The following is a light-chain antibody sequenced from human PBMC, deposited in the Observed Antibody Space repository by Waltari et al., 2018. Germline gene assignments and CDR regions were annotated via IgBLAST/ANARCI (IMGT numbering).Light chain of an antibody. J-gene: IGLJ3*02. V-gene: IGLV2-14*01. CDR1: TSDVRGYNY. CDR3: SSYVSSSTLV. CDR2: DVT. Sequence: QSALTQPASVSGSAGQSITISCTGTTSDVRGYNYVSWYQQHPGKAPKLMIFDVTNRPSGVSNRFSGSKSGNTASLTISGLQAEDEADYYCSSYVSSSTLVFGGGTKVTVL.